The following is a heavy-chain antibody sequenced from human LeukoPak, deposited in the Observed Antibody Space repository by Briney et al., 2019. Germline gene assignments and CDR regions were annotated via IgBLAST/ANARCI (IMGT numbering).Heavy chain of an antibody. V-gene: IGHV1-8*01. CDR2: MNPSSGNR. D-gene: IGHD2-2*02. CDR1: GYSFTSYD. CDR3: ARDRVSRRDIVVVPAAILFGY. Sequence: GASVKVSCKGSGYSFTSYDINWVRQATGQGLEWMGWMNPSSGNRGYAQKFQGRVTMTRNTSRSTAYIELSSLRSEDTAVYYCARDRVSRRDIVVVPAAILFGYWGQGTLVTVSS. J-gene: IGHJ4*02.